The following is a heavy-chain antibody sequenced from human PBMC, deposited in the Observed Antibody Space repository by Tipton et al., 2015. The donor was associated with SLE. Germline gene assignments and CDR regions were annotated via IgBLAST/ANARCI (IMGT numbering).Heavy chain of an antibody. J-gene: IGHJ4*02. CDR2: RWYNGII. CDR3: ARHFSGSYSFDY. V-gene: IGHV4-31*03. D-gene: IGHD1-26*01. Sequence: TLSLTCTVSGVSISGRDHHWGWIRQHPGKGLEWIGQRWYNGIIYYNPSLRSRADISVDTSKNQFSLRLTSVTAADTAVYYCARHFSGSYSFDYWGQGKLVTVSS. CDR1: GVSISGRDHH.